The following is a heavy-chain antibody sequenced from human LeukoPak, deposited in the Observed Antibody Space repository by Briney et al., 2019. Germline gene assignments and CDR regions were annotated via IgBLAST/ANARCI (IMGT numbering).Heavy chain of an antibody. D-gene: IGHD5-18*01. CDR3: GRGYSSAFDI. V-gene: IGHV1-69*13. J-gene: IGHJ3*02. Sequence: GASVKVSCKASGGTFSSYAIIWVRQAPGQGLEWMGGIIPIFGTANYAQKFQGRVTITADESTSTAYMELSSLRSEDTAVYYCGRGYSSAFDIWGQGTMVTVSS. CDR2: IIPIFGTA. CDR1: GGTFSSYA.